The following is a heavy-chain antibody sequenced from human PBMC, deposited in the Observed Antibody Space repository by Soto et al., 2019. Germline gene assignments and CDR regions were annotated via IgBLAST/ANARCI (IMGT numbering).Heavy chain of an antibody. V-gene: IGHV4-30-4*01. CDR3: ARVGSYGRMPFDP. CDR1: GGSINSGDYY. Sequence: SETLSLTCTVSGGSINSGDYYWSWIRQPPGKGLEWIASMYYSGSTFYNPSLKSRVTISLDTSKNQVSLKLSSVTAADTAVYFCARVGSYGRMPFDPWGRGTLVTVSS. D-gene: IGHD1-26*01. CDR2: MYYSGST. J-gene: IGHJ5*02.